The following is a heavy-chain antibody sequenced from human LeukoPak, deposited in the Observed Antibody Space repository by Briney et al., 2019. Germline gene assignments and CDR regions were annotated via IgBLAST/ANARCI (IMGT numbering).Heavy chain of an antibody. CDR1: GYTFTSYY. J-gene: IGHJ3*02. Sequence: ASVKVSCKASGYTFTSYYMHWVRQAPGQGLEWMGIINPSGGSTSYAQKFQGRVTMTRDMSTSTVYMELSRLRSDDTAVYYCARSLMIVVARPSDAFDIWGQGTMVTVSS. CDR3: ARSLMIVVARPSDAFDI. D-gene: IGHD3-22*01. CDR2: INPSGGST. V-gene: IGHV1-46*01.